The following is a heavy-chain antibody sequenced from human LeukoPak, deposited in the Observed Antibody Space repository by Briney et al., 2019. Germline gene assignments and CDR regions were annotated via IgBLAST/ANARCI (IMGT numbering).Heavy chain of an antibody. V-gene: IGHV3-30*04. J-gene: IGHJ4*02. D-gene: IGHD3-22*01. CDR1: GFTFSSYA. Sequence: GGSLRLSCAASGFTFSSYAMHWVRQAPGRGLEWVAVISYDGSNKYYADSVKGRFTISRDNSKNTLYLQMNSLRAEDTAVYYCARNNYDSGGYYPGYFDYWGQGTLVTVSS. CDR3: ARNNYDSGGYYPGYFDY. CDR2: ISYDGSNK.